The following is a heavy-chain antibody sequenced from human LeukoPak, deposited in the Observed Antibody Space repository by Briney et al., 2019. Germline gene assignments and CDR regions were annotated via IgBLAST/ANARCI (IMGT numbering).Heavy chain of an antibody. D-gene: IGHD6-19*01. CDR2: ISSSGSIT. CDR3: ARDRGYSSFDY. J-gene: IGHJ4*02. Sequence: GGSLRLSCAASGFTFNDYEMTWVRQAPGKGVEWISYISSSGSITSHADSVKGRFTISRNNAKNSLYLQMNSLRAEDTAVYYCARDRGYSSFDYWGQGTLVTVSS. CDR1: GFTFNDYE. V-gene: IGHV3-48*03.